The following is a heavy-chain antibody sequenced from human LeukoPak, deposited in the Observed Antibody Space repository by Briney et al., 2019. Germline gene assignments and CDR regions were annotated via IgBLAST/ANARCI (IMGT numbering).Heavy chain of an antibody. D-gene: IGHD3-22*01. CDR2: ISSSGSTI. CDR1: GFTFSDYY. CDR3: ARDSFDSSGYYYYY. Sequence: GGSLRLSCAASGFTFSDYYMSWIRQAPGKGLEWVSYISSSGSTIYYADSVKGRSTISRDNAKNSLYLQMNSLRAEDTAVYYCARDSFDSSGYYYYYWGQGTLVTVSS. V-gene: IGHV3-11*01. J-gene: IGHJ4*02.